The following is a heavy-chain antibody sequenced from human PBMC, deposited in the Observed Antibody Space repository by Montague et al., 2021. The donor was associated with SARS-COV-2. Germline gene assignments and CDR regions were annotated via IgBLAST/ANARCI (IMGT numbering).Heavy chain of an antibody. D-gene: IGHD3-10*01. CDR2: INHSGST. CDR1: GGSFSGYY. V-gene: IGHV4-34*01. J-gene: IGHJ6*02. Sequence: SETLSLTCAVYGGSFSGYYWSWIRQPPGKGLEWIGEINHSGSTNYNPSLKSRVAISVDKSKNQFSLKLSSVTAADTAVYYCARVHPLWFGELLLDYYYYYGMDVWGQGTTVTASS. CDR3: ARVHPLWFGELLLDYYYYYGMDV.